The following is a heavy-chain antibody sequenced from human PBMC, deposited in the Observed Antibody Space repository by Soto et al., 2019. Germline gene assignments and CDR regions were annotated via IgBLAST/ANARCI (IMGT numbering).Heavy chain of an antibody. CDR2: IYSGGST. D-gene: IGHD2-15*01. V-gene: IGHV3-66*01. CDR3: ARDRIVCSGGSCYSYYFDY. CDR1: GFTVSSNY. Sequence: PGGSLRLSCAASGFTVSSNYMSWVRQAPGKGPEWVSVIYSGGSTYYADSVKGRFTISRDNSKNTLYLQMNSLRAEDTAVYYCARDRIVCSGGSCYSYYFDYWGQGTLVTVSS. J-gene: IGHJ4*02.